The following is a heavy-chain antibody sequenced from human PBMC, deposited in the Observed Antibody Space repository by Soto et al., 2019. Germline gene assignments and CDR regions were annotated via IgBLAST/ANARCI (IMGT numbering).Heavy chain of an antibody. J-gene: IGHJ4*02. D-gene: IGHD2-21*02. V-gene: IGHV1-8*01. CDR3: ARLVCGGDCYIDY. CDR2: LTPNSGNT. CDR1: GYTFTSYD. Sequence: QVQLVQSGAEVKNPGASVKVSCEASGYTFTSYDIKWVRQATGQGLEWMGWLTPNSGNTGYAEKFQGRVTMTSNTSINTAYMELSSLRSEDTAVYYCARLVCGGDCYIDYWGQGTLVTVSS.